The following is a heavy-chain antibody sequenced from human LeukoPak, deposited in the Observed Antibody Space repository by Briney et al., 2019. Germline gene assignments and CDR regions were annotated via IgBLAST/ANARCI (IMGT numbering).Heavy chain of an antibody. V-gene: IGHV3-53*01. CDR3: AKFRADSSGWPFDY. CDR1: GFTVSSNY. CDR2: IYSGGST. D-gene: IGHD6-19*01. Sequence: GGSLRLSCAASGFTVSSNYMSWVRQAPGKGLEWVSVIYSGGSTYYADSVKGRFTISRDNSKDTLYLQMNSLRAEDTAIYYCAKFRADSSGWPFDYWGQGTLVTVSS. J-gene: IGHJ4*02.